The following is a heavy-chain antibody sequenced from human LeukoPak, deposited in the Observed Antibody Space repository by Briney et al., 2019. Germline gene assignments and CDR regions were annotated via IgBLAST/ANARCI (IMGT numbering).Heavy chain of an antibody. CDR1: GFTFSSYG. Sequence: GGSLRLSCAASGFTFSSYGMHWVRQAPGKGLEWVAVISYDGSNKYYADSVKGRFTISRDNSKNTLYLQMNSLRSEDTAVYYCATGRSDYYDSSGYSGGFDYWGQGTLVTVSS. CDR2: ISYDGSNK. V-gene: IGHV3-30*03. CDR3: ATGRSDYYDSSGYSGGFDY. J-gene: IGHJ4*02. D-gene: IGHD3-22*01.